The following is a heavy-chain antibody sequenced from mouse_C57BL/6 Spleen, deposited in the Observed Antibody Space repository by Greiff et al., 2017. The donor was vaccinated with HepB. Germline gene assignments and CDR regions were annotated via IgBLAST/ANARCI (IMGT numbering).Heavy chain of an antibody. CDR2: IWSGGST. J-gene: IGHJ4*01. V-gene: IGHV2-2*01. CDR3: ARTLYDYDRAMDY. D-gene: IGHD2-4*01. CDR1: GFSLTSYG. Sequence: QVQLKESGPGLVQPSQSLSITCTVSGFSLTSYGVHWVRQSPGKGLEWLGVIWSGGSTDYNAAFISRLSISKDNYKSQVFFKMNSLQADDTAIYYCARTLYDYDRAMDYWGQGTSVTVSS.